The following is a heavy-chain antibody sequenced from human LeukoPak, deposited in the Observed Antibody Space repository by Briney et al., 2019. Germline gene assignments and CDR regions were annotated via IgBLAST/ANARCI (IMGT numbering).Heavy chain of an antibody. V-gene: IGHV1-2*02. CDR2: INSNSGVS. Sequence: ASVKVSCKASGYTLSGYYIHWVRQAPGQGLEWMGWINSNSGVSNYAQKFQGRVTLTRDTSINTAYMELGRLRSDDTAMYFCARMYDNGYEGGWFDPWGQGTLVTVSS. CDR3: ARMYDNGYEGGWFDP. D-gene: IGHD5-12*01. CDR1: GYTLSGYY. J-gene: IGHJ5*02.